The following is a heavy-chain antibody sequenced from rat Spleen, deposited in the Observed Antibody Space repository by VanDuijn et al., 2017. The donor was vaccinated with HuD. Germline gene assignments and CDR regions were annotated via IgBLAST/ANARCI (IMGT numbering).Heavy chain of an antibody. CDR3: ARHYYDGTYYHRWFDY. Sequence: EVQLVESGGGLVQPGRSLKLSCAASGLSFSNYDMAWVRQAPTKGLEWVASISYDGTATYYRDSVKGRFTLSRDNAKSTLYLQMDSLRSEDTATYYCARHYYDGTYYHRWFDYWGQGVTVTVSS. J-gene: IGHJ2*01. CDR2: ISYDGTAT. D-gene: IGHD1-12*02. V-gene: IGHV5-29*01. CDR1: GLSFSNYD.